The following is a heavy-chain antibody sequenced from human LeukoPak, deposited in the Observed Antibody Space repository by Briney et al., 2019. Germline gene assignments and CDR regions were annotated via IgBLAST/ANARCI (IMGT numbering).Heavy chain of an antibody. D-gene: IGHD2-15*01. J-gene: IGHJ4*02. V-gene: IGHV2-70*11. CDR2: IDWDDDK. CDR3: ARLVVVAATINFDY. CDR1: GFSLSTSGMC. Sequence: SGPALVKPTQTLTLTCTFSGFSLSTSGMCVSWIRQPPGKALEWLARIDWDDDKYYSTPLKTRLTISKDTSKNQVVLTMTNMDPVDTATYYCARLVVVAATINFDYWGQGTLVTVSS.